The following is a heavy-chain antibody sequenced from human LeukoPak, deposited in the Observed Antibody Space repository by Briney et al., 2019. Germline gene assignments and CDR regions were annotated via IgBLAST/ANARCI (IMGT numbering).Heavy chain of an antibody. Sequence: SETLSLTCTVSGGSISSYYWSWIRQPPVKELEWIGYIYDSESTNYNPSLKSRVTILIDTSKNQFSLKLSSVTAADTAVYYCAKDEKVTIFGVASYYYFYYMDVWGKGSTVTVSS. J-gene: IGHJ6*03. CDR1: GGSISSYY. CDR3: AKDEKVTIFGVASYYYFYYMDV. V-gene: IGHV4-59*01. D-gene: IGHD3-3*01. CDR2: IYDSEST.